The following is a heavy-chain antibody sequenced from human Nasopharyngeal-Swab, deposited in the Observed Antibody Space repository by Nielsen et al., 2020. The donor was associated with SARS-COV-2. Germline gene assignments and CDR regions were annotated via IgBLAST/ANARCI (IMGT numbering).Heavy chain of an antibody. CDR2: INAGDGNT. V-gene: IGHV1-3*01. Sequence: WVRQAPGQRLEWMGWINAGDGNTEYSQKFQGRVTITRDTSASTAYMDLSSLRSDDTAVYYCARGKWGSGSYYNPLWHWGQGTLVTVSS. J-gene: IGHJ4*02. D-gene: IGHD3-10*01. CDR3: ARGKWGSGSYYNPLWH.